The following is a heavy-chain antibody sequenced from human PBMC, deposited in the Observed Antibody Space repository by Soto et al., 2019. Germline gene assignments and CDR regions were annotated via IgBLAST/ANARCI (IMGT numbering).Heavy chain of an antibody. CDR1: GGSMSRGGQS. CDR3: ARAPTGPSPRWDV. D-gene: IGHD3-10*01. Sequence: PSETLSLTCAVSGGSMSRGGQSWSWIRQPPGKGLEWLGFIYYTGSTYYNPSLKSRVTLSVDRSKNQFSLNLTSVTAADTAMYFCARAPTGPSPRWDVWGQGTTVTVS. J-gene: IGHJ6*02. CDR2: IYYTGST. V-gene: IGHV4-30-2*01.